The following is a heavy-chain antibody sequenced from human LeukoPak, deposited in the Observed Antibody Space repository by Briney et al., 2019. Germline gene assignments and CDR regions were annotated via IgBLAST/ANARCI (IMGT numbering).Heavy chain of an antibody. J-gene: IGHJ5*02. V-gene: IGHV4-4*07. Sequence: SETLSLTCIVSGGSISNSYWGWIRQPAGKGLEWIGRIYSSGSTNYNPSLKSRVTMSVDTSKNQFFLKLTSVTAADTAVYYCVRGDGSRTYWFDPWGQGTLVTVSS. CDR2: IYSSGST. D-gene: IGHD3-10*01. CDR3: VRGDGSRTYWFDP. CDR1: GGSISNSY.